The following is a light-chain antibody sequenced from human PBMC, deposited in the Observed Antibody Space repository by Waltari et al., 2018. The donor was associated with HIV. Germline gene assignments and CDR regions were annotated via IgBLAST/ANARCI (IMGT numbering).Light chain of an antibody. Sequence: QSALTQPASVSGSPGQSIIISCTGTSTDVGGSHYVSRYQQHPGKAPKLIIFDVGNRPSGVSNRFSGSKSGNTASLTISGLQTEDEADYYCNSYTSTTTRWLFGGGTRLTVL. CDR2: DVG. CDR1: STDVGGSHY. J-gene: IGLJ3*02. V-gene: IGLV2-14*03. CDR3: NSYTSTTTRWL.